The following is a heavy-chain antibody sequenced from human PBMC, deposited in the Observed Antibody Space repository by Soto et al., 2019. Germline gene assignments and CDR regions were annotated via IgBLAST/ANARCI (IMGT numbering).Heavy chain of an antibody. D-gene: IGHD5-12*01. Sequence: PSETLSLTCTVSGFSISSSSYYWGWIRQPPGKGLEWIGSIYYSGSTYYNPSLKSRVTISVDTSKNQFSLKLSSVTAADTAVYYCARLVRGYSGYDNWYFDLWGRGTLVTVSS. CDR3: ARLVRGYSGYDNWYFDL. V-gene: IGHV4-39*01. CDR2: IYYSGST. J-gene: IGHJ2*01. CDR1: GFSISSSSYY.